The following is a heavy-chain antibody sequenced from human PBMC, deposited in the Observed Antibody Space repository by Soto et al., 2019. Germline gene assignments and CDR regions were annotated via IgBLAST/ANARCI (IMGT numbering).Heavy chain of an antibody. Sequence: PSETLSLTCTVSTDSSSFTNSYWGWIRQAPGKGLQWIGSSSYNGGTFYNPSLKGRVVISFDTSKKQSSLQVTSVTAADTAVYFCARHRIEVVWRGFDFWGQGSPVTVSS. CDR1: TDSSSFTNSY. CDR3: ARHRIEVVWRGFDF. J-gene: IGHJ4*02. CDR2: SSYNGGT. V-gene: IGHV4-39*01. D-gene: IGHD3-10*01.